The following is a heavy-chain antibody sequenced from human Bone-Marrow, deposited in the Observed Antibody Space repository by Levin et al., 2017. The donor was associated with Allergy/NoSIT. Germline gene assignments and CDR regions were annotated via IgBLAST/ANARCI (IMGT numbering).Heavy chain of an antibody. V-gene: IGHV3-23*01. J-gene: IGHJ4*02. CDR1: GFSFTNYG. D-gene: IGHD6-19*01. CDR2: ISGSGSTT. CDR3: AKARKITVAGDFDN. Sequence: GGSLRLSCVGSGFSFTNYGMTWLRQAPGKGLEWVSSISGSGSTTYHADSVKGRFTISRDNSKNTLYLQMNNLSAEDTAFYYCAKARKITVAGDFDNWGQGALVTVSS.